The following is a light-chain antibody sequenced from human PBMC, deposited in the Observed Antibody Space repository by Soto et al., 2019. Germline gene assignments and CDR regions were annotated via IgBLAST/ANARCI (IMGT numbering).Light chain of an antibody. V-gene: IGKV1-33*01. CDR1: QDIKKS. Sequence: DIQMPQSPSSLSASVGDRVTITCQASQDIKKSLNWYQQRPGKAPKVLIYDTSKLQTGVPSRFSGSGSGTDFILTISSLQPEDIATYYCQQFDNLPLTFGGGTKVEIK. CDR3: QQFDNLPLT. CDR2: DTS. J-gene: IGKJ4*01.